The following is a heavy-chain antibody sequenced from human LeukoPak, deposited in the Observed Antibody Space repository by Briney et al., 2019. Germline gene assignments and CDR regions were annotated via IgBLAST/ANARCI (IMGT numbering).Heavy chain of an antibody. CDR3: ARDGSTVTDSTLDY. D-gene: IGHD4-11*01. V-gene: IGHV3-30*03. CDR2: ISYDGSNK. J-gene: IGHJ4*02. CDR1: GFTFSSYG. Sequence: PGGSLRLSCAASGFTFSSYGMHWDRQAPGKGLEWVAVISYDGSNKYYADSVKGRFTISRDNSKNTLYLQMNSLRAEDTAVYYCARDGSTVTDSTLDYWGQGTLVTVSS.